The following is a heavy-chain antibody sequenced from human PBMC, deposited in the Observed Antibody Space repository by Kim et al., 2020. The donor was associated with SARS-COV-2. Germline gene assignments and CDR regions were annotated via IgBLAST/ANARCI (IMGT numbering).Heavy chain of an antibody. CDR1: GYTFTAFY. Sequence: ASVKVSCKTSGYTFTAFYIHWVRQAPGQGLEWVGRINTYSGGANYARKFQGKVTITTDTSIDTAYMDLSGLTSDDTAVYFCTRVDTSGCSVYWGQGTLVAVS. D-gene: IGHD1-1*01. CDR2: INTYSGGA. J-gene: IGHJ4*02. V-gene: IGHV1-2*06. CDR3: TRVDTSGCSVY.